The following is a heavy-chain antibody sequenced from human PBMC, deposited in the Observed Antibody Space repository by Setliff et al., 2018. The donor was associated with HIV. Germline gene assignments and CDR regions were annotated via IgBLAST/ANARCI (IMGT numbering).Heavy chain of an antibody. CDR1: GYSISSGYF. D-gene: IGHD5-18*01. Sequence: SETLSLTCAVSGYSISSGYFWGWIRQPPGKGLELMGSLYHSGTNFYNPSLKSRVTISLDTSTNRFSLKLNSVTAADTAIYYCARQVGSQYSYWAYYFDSWGQGALVTVSS. V-gene: IGHV4-38-2*01. J-gene: IGHJ4*02. CDR3: ARQVGSQYSYWAYYFDS. CDR2: LYHSGTN.